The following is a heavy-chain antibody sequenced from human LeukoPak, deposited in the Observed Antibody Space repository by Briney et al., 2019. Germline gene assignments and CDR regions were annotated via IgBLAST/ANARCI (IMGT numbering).Heavy chain of an antibody. CDR2: IIPIFGTA. Sequence: SVKVSCKASGGTFSSYAISWVRQAPGQGLEWMGGIIPIFGTANYAQKFQGRVTITADKSTSTAYMELSSLRSEDTAVYYCARESSWQGGAFDIWGQGTMVTVSS. CDR1: GGTFSSYA. D-gene: IGHD6-13*01. V-gene: IGHV1-69*06. CDR3: ARESSWQGGAFDI. J-gene: IGHJ3*02.